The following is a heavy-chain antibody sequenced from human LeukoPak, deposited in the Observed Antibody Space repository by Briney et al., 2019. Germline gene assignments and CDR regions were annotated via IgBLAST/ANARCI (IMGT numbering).Heavy chain of an antibody. CDR3: ARVVDASYYMDV. Sequence: SETLSLTCTVSGGSISGDYWSWIRQPAGTGLEWIGRIYTSGSTIYNPSLKSRVTMSVDTSKNQFSLKLSSVTAADTAVYYCARVVDASYYMDVWGKGTTVTISS. V-gene: IGHV4-4*07. CDR1: GGSISGDY. CDR2: IYTSGST. J-gene: IGHJ6*03. D-gene: IGHD2-2*01.